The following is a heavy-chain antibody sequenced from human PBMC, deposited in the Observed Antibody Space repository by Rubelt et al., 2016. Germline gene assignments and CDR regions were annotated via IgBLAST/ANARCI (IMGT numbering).Heavy chain of an antibody. CDR1: GYTFTSYY. CDR2: INPSGGST. J-gene: IGHJ6*02. Sequence: QVQLVQSGAEVKKPGASVKVSCKASGYTFTSYYMHWVRQAPGQGLEWMGIINPSGGSTSYAQKFQGRVTMTRDTSTSTVYMELSSLRSEDTAVYYCARGNGGWFGGDYGMDVWGQGTTVTVSS. CDR3: ARGNGGWFGGDYGMDV. V-gene: IGHV1-46*01. D-gene: IGHD3-10*01.